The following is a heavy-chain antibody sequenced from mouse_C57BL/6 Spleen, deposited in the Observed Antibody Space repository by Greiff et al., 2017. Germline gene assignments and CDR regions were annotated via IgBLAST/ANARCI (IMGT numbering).Heavy chain of an antibody. D-gene: IGHD2-10*01. CDR3: ARRGSYPERV. V-gene: IGHV1-50*01. CDR1: GYTFTSYW. J-gene: IGHJ1*03. CDR2: IDPSDSYT. Sequence: QVQLKQPGAELVKPGASVKLSCKASGYTFTSYWMQWVKQRPGQGLEWIGEIDPSDSYTNYNQKFKGKATLTVDTSSSTAYMQLSSLTSEDSAVYYGARRGSYPERVWGTGTTVTVSS.